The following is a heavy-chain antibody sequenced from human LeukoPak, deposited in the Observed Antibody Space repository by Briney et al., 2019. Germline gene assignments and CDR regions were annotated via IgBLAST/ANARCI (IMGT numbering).Heavy chain of an antibody. J-gene: IGHJ3*02. D-gene: IGHD6-19*01. V-gene: IGHV4-59*08. CDR3: ARRRYSSGCYDAFDI. CDR2: IYYGGST. CDR1: GGSISSYY. Sequence: SETLSLTCTVSGGSISSYYWSWIRQPPGKGLEWIGYIYYGGSTNYNPSLKSRVTISVDTSKNQFSLKLSSVTAADTAVYYCARRRYSSGCYDAFDIWEEGLIVAFSS.